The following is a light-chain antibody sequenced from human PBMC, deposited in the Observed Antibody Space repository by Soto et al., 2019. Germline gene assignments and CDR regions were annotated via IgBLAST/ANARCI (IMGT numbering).Light chain of an antibody. V-gene: IGKV3-15*01. CDR3: QQYNNWPLT. CDR2: GAS. J-gene: IGKJ4*01. Sequence: IVLTQSPATLSLSPGERATLSCRASQSVSSYLAWYQHKPGQAPRLLISGASTGATGIPARFSGSGSGTEFTLTMSSLQSEDFAVYYCQQYNNWPLTFGGGTKVDIK. CDR1: QSVSSY.